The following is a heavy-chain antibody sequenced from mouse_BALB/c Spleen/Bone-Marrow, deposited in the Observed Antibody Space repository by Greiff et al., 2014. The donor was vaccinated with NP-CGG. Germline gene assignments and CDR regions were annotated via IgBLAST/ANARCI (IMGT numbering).Heavy chain of an antibody. J-gene: IGHJ4*01. CDR3: TRGWDAMDY. CDR1: GYTFTDYE. V-gene: IGHV1-15*01. CDR2: IHPGSGGT. D-gene: IGHD3-3*01. Sequence: QVQLQQSGAELVRPGASVKLSCKALGYTFTDYEIHWVKQTPEHGLEWIGAIHPGSGGTAYNQKFKVKATLTVDKSSNTAHMELSSLTSEDPAVYYCTRGWDAMDYWGQGTSVTVSS.